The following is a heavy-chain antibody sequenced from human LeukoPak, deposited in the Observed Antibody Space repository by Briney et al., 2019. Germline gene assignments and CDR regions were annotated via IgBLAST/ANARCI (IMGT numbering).Heavy chain of an antibody. CDR3: VKYSSGWN. J-gene: IGHJ4*02. V-gene: IGHV3-74*01. Sequence: ESGGSLRLSCAASGFTLSSNWMHWVRQAPGKGLVWVSRINNDGSRTSYADSVKGRFTISRDNAKDTLFLQMNSLRAEDTAVYYCVKYSSGWNWGQGTLVTVSS. CDR2: INNDGSRT. CDR1: GFTLSSNW. D-gene: IGHD6-19*01.